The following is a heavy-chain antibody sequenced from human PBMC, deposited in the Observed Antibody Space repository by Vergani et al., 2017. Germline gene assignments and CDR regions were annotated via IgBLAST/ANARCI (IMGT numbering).Heavy chain of an antibody. CDR2: IIPIFGTA. Sequence: QVQLVQSGAEVKKPGSSVKVSCKTSGGTFKSNTFSWVRQAPGQGLEWMGGIIPIFGTADYAQDFQGRLSITADESTSTVYMELSSLRSDDTAVYYCARDTQNYDSLTDYQIYYYGMDVWGQGTTVTVSS. CDR3: ARDTQNYDSLTDYQIYYYGMDV. D-gene: IGHD3-9*01. J-gene: IGHJ6*02. CDR1: GGTFKSNT. V-gene: IGHV1-69*01.